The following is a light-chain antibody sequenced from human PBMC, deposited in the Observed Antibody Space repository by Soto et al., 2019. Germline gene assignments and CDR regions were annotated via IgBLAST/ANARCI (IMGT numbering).Light chain of an antibody. Sequence: QSALTQPRSVSGSPGQSVTISCTGTSSDFGGYNYVSWYQQHPGKAPKLMIYDVSKRPSGVPDRFSGSKSGNTASLTISGLQAEDEADYYCCSYAGSYPHVVFGGGTKLTVL. J-gene: IGLJ2*01. CDR3: CSYAGSYPHVV. CDR1: SSDFGGYNY. CDR2: DVS. V-gene: IGLV2-11*01.